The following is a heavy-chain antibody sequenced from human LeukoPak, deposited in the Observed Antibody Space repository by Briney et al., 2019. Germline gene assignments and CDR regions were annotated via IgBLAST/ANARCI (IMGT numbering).Heavy chain of an antibody. CDR1: GFTFSSYA. CDR3: ASPGGVPTPDP. Sequence: GGSLRLSCTASGFTFSSYAMSWVRQAPGKGLEWVSAISGSGGSTYYADSVKGRFAISRDNSKNTLHLQMNSLRAVDTAVYYCASPGGVPTPDPWGQGTLVTVSS. J-gene: IGHJ5*02. V-gene: IGHV3-23*01. CDR2: ISGSGGST. D-gene: IGHD3-16*01.